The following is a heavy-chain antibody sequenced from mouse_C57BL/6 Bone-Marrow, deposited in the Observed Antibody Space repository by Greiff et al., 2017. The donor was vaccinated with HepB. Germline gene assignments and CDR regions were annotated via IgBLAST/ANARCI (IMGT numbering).Heavy chain of an antibody. V-gene: IGHV14-4*01. D-gene: IGHD2-10*02. CDR2: IDPENGDT. CDR3: TAKGVWLGWYFDV. J-gene: IGHJ1*03. CDR1: GFNIKDYY. Sequence: VQLKESGAELVRPGASVKLSCTASGFNIKDYYMHWVKQRPEQGLEWIGWIDPENGDTEYASKFQGKATITADKSSNTAYLQLSSLTSEDTAVYYCTAKGVWLGWYFDVWGTGTTVTVSS.